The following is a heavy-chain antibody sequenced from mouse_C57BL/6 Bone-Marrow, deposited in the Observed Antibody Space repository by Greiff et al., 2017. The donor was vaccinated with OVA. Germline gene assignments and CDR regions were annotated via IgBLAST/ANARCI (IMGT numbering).Heavy chain of an antibody. CDR1: GYTFTSYW. D-gene: IGHD2-3*01. CDR2: IDPSDSYT. J-gene: IGHJ2*01. CDR3: ARKFYDGYPHFDY. V-gene: IGHV1-50*01. Sequence: QVQLKQPGAELVKPGASVKLSCKASGYTFTSYWMQWVKQRPGQGLEWIGEIDPSDSYTNYNQKFKGKATLTVDTSSSTAYMQLSSLTSEDSAVYYCARKFYDGYPHFDYWGQGTTLTVSS.